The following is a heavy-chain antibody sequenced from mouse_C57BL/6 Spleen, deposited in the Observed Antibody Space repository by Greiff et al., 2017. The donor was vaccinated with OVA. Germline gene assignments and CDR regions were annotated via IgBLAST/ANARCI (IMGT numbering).Heavy chain of an antibody. CDR2: IYPGSGNT. Sequence: QVQLKESGPELVKPGASVKISCKASGYSFTSYYIHWVKQRPGQGLEWIGWIYPGSGNTKYNEKFKGKATLTADTSSSTAYMQLSSLTSEDSAVYYCPKMDLYGGFDYWGQGTTLTVSS. CDR1: GYSFTSYY. J-gene: IGHJ2*01. D-gene: IGHD1-1*02. CDR3: PKMDLYGGFDY. V-gene: IGHV1-66*01.